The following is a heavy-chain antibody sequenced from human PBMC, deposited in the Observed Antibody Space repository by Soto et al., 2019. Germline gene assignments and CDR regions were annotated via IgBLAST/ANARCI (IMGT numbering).Heavy chain of an antibody. D-gene: IGHD6-13*01. CDR2: ISGSGGST. Sequence: EVQLLESGGGLVQPGGSLRLSCAASGFTFSSYAMSWVRQAPGKGLEWVSAISGSGGSTYYADSVKGRFTISRDNSKNTLYRQMNSLRSEDTAVYYCAKDVIGLQLVPNYFDYWGQGTLVTVSS. J-gene: IGHJ4*02. CDR3: AKDVIGLQLVPNYFDY. V-gene: IGHV3-23*01. CDR1: GFTFSSYA.